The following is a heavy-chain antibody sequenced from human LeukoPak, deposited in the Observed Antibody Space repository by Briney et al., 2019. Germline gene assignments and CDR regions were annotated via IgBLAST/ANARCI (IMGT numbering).Heavy chain of an antibody. Sequence: GGSLRLSCAASGFTFSSYWMSWVRQAPGKGLEWVSCISSSSRNIYYADSVKGRFTISRDNAKNSLYLQMNSLRAEDTAVYYCAKDLEGIVVVTAIYDYWGQGTLVTVSS. D-gene: IGHD2-21*02. CDR2: ISSSSRNI. CDR1: GFTFSSYW. CDR3: AKDLEGIVVVTAIYDY. J-gene: IGHJ4*02. V-gene: IGHV3-21*01.